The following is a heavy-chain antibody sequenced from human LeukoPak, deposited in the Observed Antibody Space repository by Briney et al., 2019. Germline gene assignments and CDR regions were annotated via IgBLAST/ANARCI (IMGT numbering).Heavy chain of an antibody. CDR1: GYTFTSYD. D-gene: IGHD3-3*01. CDR3: ARFSGYDFWSGYYTPNWFDP. V-gene: IGHV1-8*01. Sequence: ASVKVSCKASGYTFTSYDINWVRQATGQGLEWMGWMNPNSGNTGYAQKFQGRVTMTGNTSISTAYMELSSLRSEDTAVYYCARFSGYDFWSGYYTPNWFDPWGQGTLVTVSS. CDR2: MNPNSGNT. J-gene: IGHJ5*02.